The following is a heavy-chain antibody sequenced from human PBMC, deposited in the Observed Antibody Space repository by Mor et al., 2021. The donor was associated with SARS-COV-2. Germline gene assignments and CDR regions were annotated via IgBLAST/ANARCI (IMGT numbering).Heavy chain of an antibody. Sequence: NPSLKSRVTISVDTSKNQFSLKLSSVTAADTAVYYCARGGDSSGYPWGQGTLVTVSS. D-gene: IGHD3-22*01. CDR3: ARGGDSSGYP. J-gene: IGHJ5*02. V-gene: IGHV4-34*01.